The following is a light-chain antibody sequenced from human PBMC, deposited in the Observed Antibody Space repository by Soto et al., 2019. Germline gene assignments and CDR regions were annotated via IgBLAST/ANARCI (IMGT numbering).Light chain of an antibody. J-gene: IGKJ1*01. CDR3: QQDRYWPPWT. Sequence: EIVMTQSPATLSVSPGDRATLSCTASQSIGSKLAWYQQQPGQAPRLLIYGASPRANGSPARFSGSGSGTEFTLTISGLRAEEVAVYHCQQDRYWPPWTGGQGTKVEIK. CDR1: QSIGSK. CDR2: GAS. V-gene: IGKV3-15*01.